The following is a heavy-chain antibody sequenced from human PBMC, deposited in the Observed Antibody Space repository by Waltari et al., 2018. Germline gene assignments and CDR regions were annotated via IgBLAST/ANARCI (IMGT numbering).Heavy chain of an antibody. Sequence: QVQLQQWGAGLLTPSETLSLTCGESGASFGGFYWSWLRQAPGKGLEWIGDITHTGDSNINPSLKSRLTISVDTSKRQFSLELTSVTPADTAVYYCGRAPATSWFGYSVYWGQGTVVTVSS. D-gene: IGHD2-2*01. CDR2: ITHTGDS. CDR3: GRAPATSWFGYSVY. J-gene: IGHJ4*02. V-gene: IGHV4-34*01. CDR1: GASFGGFY.